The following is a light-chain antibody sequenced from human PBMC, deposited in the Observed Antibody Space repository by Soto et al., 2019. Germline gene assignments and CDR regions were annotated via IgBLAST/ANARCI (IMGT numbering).Light chain of an antibody. J-gene: IGKJ4*01. V-gene: IGKV1-9*01. CDR1: QDISSR. CDR3: QQVKRDLIN. Sequence: IQLPQSPSSLSASVGVRVTITCRASQDISSRLARFQQKPGKAPNLLVYAASTLQRVVPSQLSSSLSGTDITMVISSQQVEDLATYYFQQVKRDLINFGGGSKMEIK. CDR2: AAS.